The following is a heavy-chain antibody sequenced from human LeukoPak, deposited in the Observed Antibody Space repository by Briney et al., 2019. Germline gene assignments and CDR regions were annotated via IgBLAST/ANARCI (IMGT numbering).Heavy chain of an antibody. CDR2: ISYDGSNQ. CDR1: EFTFSSYG. J-gene: IGHJ4*01. D-gene: IGHD3-22*01. V-gene: IGHV3-30*18. CDR3: AKDRLGALYYYDSSGYYRFDY. Sequence: GESLRLSCAASEFTFSSYGMHWVRQAPGKGLEWVAVISYDGSNQYYADTVKGRFTISRDNSKNTLYLQMNSLGAEDTAVYYCAKDRLGALYYYDSSGYYRFDYWGQGTLVTVSS.